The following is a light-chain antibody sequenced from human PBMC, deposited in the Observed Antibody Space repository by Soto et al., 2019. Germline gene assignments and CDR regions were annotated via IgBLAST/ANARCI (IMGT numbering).Light chain of an antibody. Sequence: DIQMTQSPSSLSASVGDRVTITCQATQDISNYLNWYQQKPGKAPKLLIYDASNLETGVPSRFSGSGSGTDDTSTIISLQPEDIAANYCQEYDNCPLTFGGGTKVEIK. CDR3: QEYDNCPLT. CDR2: DAS. J-gene: IGKJ4*01. CDR1: QDISNY. V-gene: IGKV1-33*01.